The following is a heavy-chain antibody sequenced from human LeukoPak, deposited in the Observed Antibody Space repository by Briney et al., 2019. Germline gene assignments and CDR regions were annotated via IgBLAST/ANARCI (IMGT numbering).Heavy chain of an antibody. V-gene: IGHV4-38-2*02. CDR3: ARMPIFGVVIKYYYYMDV. J-gene: IGHJ6*03. D-gene: IGHD3-3*01. CDR1: GYSLSSGYY. CDR2: IYHSGST. Sequence: SETLSLTCTVSGYSLSSGYYWGWIRQPPGKGLEWIGSIYHSGSTYYNPSLKSRVTISVDTSKNQFSLKLSSVTAADTAVYYCARMPIFGVVIKYYYYMDVWGKGTTVTVSS.